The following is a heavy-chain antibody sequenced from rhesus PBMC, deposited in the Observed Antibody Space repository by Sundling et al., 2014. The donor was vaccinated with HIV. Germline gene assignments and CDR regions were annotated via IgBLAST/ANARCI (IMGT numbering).Heavy chain of an antibody. Sequence: EVRLVESGGGLVQPGGSLRLSCVGSGFAFSDYYMSWVRQAPGKGPEWITFVRARGNAGTAEYAASVKGRFSISRDDSKRIVSLQMNSLKPEDTAVYYCATANIWTGFYTGYYFDNWGQGVLVTVSS. CDR1: GFAFSDYY. J-gene: IGHJ4*01. D-gene: IGHD3-3*01. CDR2: VRARGNAGTA. CDR3: ATANIWTGFYTGYYFDN. V-gene: IGHV3-116*02.